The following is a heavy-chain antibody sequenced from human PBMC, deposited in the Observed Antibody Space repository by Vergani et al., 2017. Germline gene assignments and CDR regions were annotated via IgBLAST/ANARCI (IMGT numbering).Heavy chain of an antibody. J-gene: IGHJ6*02. CDR3: ATPQTVTTGGMEV. CDR2: VDPEYGET. D-gene: IGHD4-17*01. CDR1: GYTFTDHY. V-gene: IGHV1-69-2*01. Sequence: EVQLVQSGAEVKKPGATMKISCKVSGYTFTDHYMHWVTQAPGKGLEWMGLVDPEYGETIYAEKFKGRVTIAADTSTDTAHLELSSLRSEDTAVYYCATPQTVTTGGMEVWGQGTTVIVSS.